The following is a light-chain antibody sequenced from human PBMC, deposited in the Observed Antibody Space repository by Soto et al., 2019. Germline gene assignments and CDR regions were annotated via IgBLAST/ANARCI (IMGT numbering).Light chain of an antibody. V-gene: IGKV1D-8*03. Sequence: VIWMTQSPSLLSASTGDRVTISCRMSQGISNYLAWYQQKPGKAPELLIYAASTLQSGVPSRLSGSGSGTDFTLTISCLQSEDFATYYCQKYYGFPRPFGQGTRV. CDR3: QKYYGFPRP. CDR1: QGISNY. J-gene: IGKJ1*01. CDR2: AAS.